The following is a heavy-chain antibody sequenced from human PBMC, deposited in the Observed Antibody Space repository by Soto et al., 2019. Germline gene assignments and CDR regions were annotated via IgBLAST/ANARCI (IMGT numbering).Heavy chain of an antibody. Sequence: QVQLVQSGAEVRKPGSSVKVSCEASGGSFNNYVISWLRQAPGKGLEWRGGTIPNYEAANYAQKFRGRLTITADKATNTAYMELNSLRPEDTATYYCARYWNAGTLYGAFDIWGQGTTVIVS. CDR1: GGSFNNYV. CDR3: ARYWNAGTLYGAFDI. D-gene: IGHD4-17*01. V-gene: IGHV1-69*06. J-gene: IGHJ3*02. CDR2: TIPNYEAA.